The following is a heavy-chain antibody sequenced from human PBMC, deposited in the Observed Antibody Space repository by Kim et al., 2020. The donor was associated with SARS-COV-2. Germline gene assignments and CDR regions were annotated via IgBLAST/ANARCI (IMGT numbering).Heavy chain of an antibody. Sequence: SPSLKSRLTITKDTSKNQVVLTMTNMDPVDTATYYCAHSRMTTASYYFDYWGQGTLVTVSS. V-gene: IGHV2-5*01. D-gene: IGHD4-17*01. J-gene: IGHJ4*02. CDR3: AHSRMTTASYYFDY.